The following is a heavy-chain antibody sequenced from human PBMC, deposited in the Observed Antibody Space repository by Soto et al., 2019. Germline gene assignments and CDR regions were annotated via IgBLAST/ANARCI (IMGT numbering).Heavy chain of an antibody. Sequence: QVQLVESGGDVVQPGTSQRLSCAASGFLFRNYAMHWVRQSPAKGLEWLAVISFDGANIFYAGAAKGRFTISRDNSKQTRYLQLDSLRPEDTGVYFCARDPYGGYIFDSWGQGTQVTLSS. CDR3: ARDPYGGYIFDS. D-gene: IGHD5-12*01. J-gene: IGHJ4*02. V-gene: IGHV3-30-3*01. CDR1: GFLFRNYA. CDR2: ISFDGANI.